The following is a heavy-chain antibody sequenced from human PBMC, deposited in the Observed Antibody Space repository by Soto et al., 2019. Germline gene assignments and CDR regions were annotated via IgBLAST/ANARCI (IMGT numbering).Heavy chain of an antibody. CDR1: GFTFTSSA. Sequence: ASVKVSCKASGFTFTSSAMQWVRQARGQRLEWIGWIVVGSGNTNYAQKFQERVTITRDMSTSTAYMELSSLRSEDTALYYVAAPSLYSSSWYVFSYWVQGPLVTVSS. CDR3: AAPSLYSSSWYVFSY. V-gene: IGHV1-58*02. D-gene: IGHD6-13*01. J-gene: IGHJ4*02. CDR2: IVVGSGNT.